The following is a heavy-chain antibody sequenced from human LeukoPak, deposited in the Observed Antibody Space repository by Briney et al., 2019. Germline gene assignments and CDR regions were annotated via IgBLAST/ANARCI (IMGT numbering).Heavy chain of an antibody. Sequence: PGGSLRLSCAASGFTFDDYAMHWVRQAPGKGLEWVSGISWNSGSIGYADSVKGRFTISRDNAKNSLYLQMNSLRAEDMALYYCAKDRFISGWYYFDYWGQGTLVTVSS. J-gene: IGHJ4*02. CDR3: AKDRFISGWYYFDY. D-gene: IGHD6-19*01. CDR1: GFTFDDYA. CDR2: ISWNSGSI. V-gene: IGHV3-9*03.